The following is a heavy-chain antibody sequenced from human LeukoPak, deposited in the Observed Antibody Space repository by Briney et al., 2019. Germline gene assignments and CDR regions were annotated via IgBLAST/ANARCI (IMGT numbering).Heavy chain of an antibody. Sequence: ASVKVSCKASGYTFTGYYMHWVRQAPGQGLEWMGRTNPNSGGTNYAQKFQGRVTMTRDTSISTAYMELSRLRSDDTAVYYCARELVRYFDWLPGYWGQGTLVTVSS. V-gene: IGHV1-2*06. CDR3: ARELVRYFDWLPGY. CDR2: TNPNSGGT. CDR1: GYTFTGYY. D-gene: IGHD3-9*01. J-gene: IGHJ4*02.